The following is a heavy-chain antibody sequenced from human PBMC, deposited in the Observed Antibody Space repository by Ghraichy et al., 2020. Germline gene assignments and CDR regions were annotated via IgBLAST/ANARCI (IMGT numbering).Heavy chain of an antibody. Sequence: SAKVSCKASGGTFSSYAISWVRQAPGQGLEWMGGIIPIFGTANYAQKFQDRVTITADESTSTAYMELSSLRSEDTAVYYCARDFGSSRDWGAFDIWGQGTMVTVSS. CDR1: GGTFSSYA. CDR2: IIPIFGTA. D-gene: IGHD6-13*01. V-gene: IGHV1-69*13. CDR3: ARDFGSSRDWGAFDI. J-gene: IGHJ3*02.